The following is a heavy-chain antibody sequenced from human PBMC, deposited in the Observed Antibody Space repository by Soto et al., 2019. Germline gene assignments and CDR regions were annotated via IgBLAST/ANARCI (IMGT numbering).Heavy chain of an antibody. Sequence: ASVKVSCKASGYTFTGYYMHWVRQAPGQGLEWMVWINPNSGGTNYAQKFQGWVTMTRDTSISTAYMELSRLRSDDTAVYYCAREGGSYYYGFDYWGQGTLVTVSS. CDR1: GYTFTGYY. V-gene: IGHV1-2*04. D-gene: IGHD1-26*01. CDR3: AREGGSYYYGFDY. CDR2: INPNSGGT. J-gene: IGHJ4*02.